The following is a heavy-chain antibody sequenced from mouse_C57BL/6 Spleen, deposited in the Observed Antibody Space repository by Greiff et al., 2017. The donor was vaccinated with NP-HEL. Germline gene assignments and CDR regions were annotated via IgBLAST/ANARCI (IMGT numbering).Heavy chain of an antibody. CDR3: ARITTVVADYAMDY. V-gene: IGHV1-59*01. D-gene: IGHD1-1*01. CDR2: IDPSDSYT. J-gene: IGHJ4*01. CDR1: GYTFTSYW. Sequence: QVQLQQPGAELVRPGTSVKLSCKASGYTFTSYWMHWVKQRPGQGLEWIGVIDPSDSYTNYNQKFKGKATLTVDTSSSTAYMQRSSLTSEDSAVYYCARITTVVADYAMDYWGQGTSVTVSS.